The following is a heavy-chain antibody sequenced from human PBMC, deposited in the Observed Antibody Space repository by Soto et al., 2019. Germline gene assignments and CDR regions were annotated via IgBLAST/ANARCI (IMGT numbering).Heavy chain of an antibody. D-gene: IGHD4-17*01. CDR1: GFTFSSYS. V-gene: IGHV3-48*02. CDR3: ARDEVVFFRTVTTQDQYYYYGMDV. Sequence: EVQLVESGGGLVQPGGSLRLSCAASGFTFSSYSMNWVRQAPGKGLEWVSYISSSSSTIYYADSVKGRFTISRDNAKNSLYLQMNSLRDEDTAVYYCARDEVVFFRTVTTQDQYYYYGMDVWGQGTTVTVSS. CDR2: ISSSSSTI. J-gene: IGHJ6*02.